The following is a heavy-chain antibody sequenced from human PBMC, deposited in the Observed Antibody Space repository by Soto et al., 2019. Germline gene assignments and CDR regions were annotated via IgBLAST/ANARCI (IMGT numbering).Heavy chain of an antibody. CDR2: IIPIFGTA. CDR1: GGTFSSYA. J-gene: IGHJ6*02. V-gene: IGHV1-69*06. D-gene: IGHD2-21*02. CDR3: ARAYIVVVTGLGGMDV. Sequence: QVQLVQSGAEVKKPGSSVKVSCKASGGTFSSYAISWVRQAPGQGLEWMGGIIPIFGTANYAQKFQGRVTMTADKATSTAYMELSSLSSEDTAVYYCARAYIVVVTGLGGMDVWGQGTTVTVS.